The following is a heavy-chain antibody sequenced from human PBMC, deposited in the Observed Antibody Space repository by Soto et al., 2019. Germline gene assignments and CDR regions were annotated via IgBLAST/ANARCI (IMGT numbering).Heavy chain of an antibody. CDR1: GFTFSSYW. CDR2: IKQDGSEK. J-gene: IGHJ4*02. Sequence: VQLVESGGGLVQPGGSLRLSCAASGFTFSSYWMSWVRQAPGKGLEWVANIKQDGSEKYYVDSVKGRFTISRDNAKNSLYLQMNSLRAEDTAVYYCARYVWGSYRYYFDYWGQGTLVTVSS. V-gene: IGHV3-7*03. D-gene: IGHD3-16*02. CDR3: ARYVWGSYRYYFDY.